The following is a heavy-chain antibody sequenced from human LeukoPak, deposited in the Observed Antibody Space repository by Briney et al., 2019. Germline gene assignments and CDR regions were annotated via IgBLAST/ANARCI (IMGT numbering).Heavy chain of an antibody. J-gene: IGHJ3*02. Sequence: ASVKVSCKASVGTFSSYAISWVRQAPGQGLEWMGGIIPIFGTANYAQKFQGRVTITADESTSTAYMELSSLRSEDTAVYYCARELGTNWGSHAFDIWGQGTMVTVSS. CDR2: IIPIFGTA. CDR3: ARELGTNWGSHAFDI. D-gene: IGHD7-27*01. V-gene: IGHV1-69*13. CDR1: VGTFSSYA.